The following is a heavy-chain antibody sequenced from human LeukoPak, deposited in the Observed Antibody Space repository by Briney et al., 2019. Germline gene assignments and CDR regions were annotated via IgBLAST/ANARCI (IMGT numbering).Heavy chain of an antibody. D-gene: IGHD6-6*01. V-gene: IGHV3-30*18. CDR1: GFTFSSCG. Sequence: GGSLRLSCAASGFTFSSCGMHWVRQAPGKGLEWVAVISYDGSNKYYADSVKGRFTISRDNSKNTLYLQMNSLRAEDTAVYYCAKGARASSSSFFDYWGQGTLVTVSS. J-gene: IGHJ4*02. CDR2: ISYDGSNK. CDR3: AKGARASSSSFFDY.